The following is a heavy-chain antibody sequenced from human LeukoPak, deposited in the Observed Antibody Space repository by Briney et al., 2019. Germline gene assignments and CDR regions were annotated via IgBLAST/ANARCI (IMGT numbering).Heavy chain of an antibody. D-gene: IGHD6-13*01. CDR1: GYTFTSYG. Sequence: GASVKVSCKASGYTFTSYGISWVRQAPGQGLEWMGWISAYNGNTNYAQKLQGRVTMTTDTSTSTAYMELRGLRSDDTAVYYCARDGFGTTTAAAEADYWGQGTLVTVSS. CDR3: ARDGFGTTTAAAEADY. V-gene: IGHV1-18*01. CDR2: ISAYNGNT. J-gene: IGHJ4*02.